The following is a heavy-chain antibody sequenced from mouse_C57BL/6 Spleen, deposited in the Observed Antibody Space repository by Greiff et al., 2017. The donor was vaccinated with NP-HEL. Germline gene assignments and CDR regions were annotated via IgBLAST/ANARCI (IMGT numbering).Heavy chain of an antibody. Sequence: EVMLVESGGDLVKPGGSLKLSCAASGFTFSSYGMSWVRQTPDKRLEWVATISSGGSYTYYPDSVKGRFTISRDNAKNTLYLQMSSLKSEDTAMYYCARHGPITTVVAPFAYWGQGTLVTVSA. CDR3: ARHGPITTVVAPFAY. D-gene: IGHD1-1*01. CDR2: ISSGGSYT. V-gene: IGHV5-6*01. J-gene: IGHJ3*01. CDR1: GFTFSSYG.